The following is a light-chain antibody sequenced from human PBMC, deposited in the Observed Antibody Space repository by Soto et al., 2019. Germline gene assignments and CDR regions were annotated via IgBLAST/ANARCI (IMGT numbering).Light chain of an antibody. CDR3: QQRRT. J-gene: IGKJ3*01. V-gene: IGKV3D-20*02. Sequence: EDVLTKSPGTLSWSKGKRATLSCRASQSVSSSSLAWYQQKPGQAPRLLIYDASNGATGIPARFSGSGSGTDFTLTISSLEPEDFAVYYCQQRRTFGPGTKVDI. CDR1: QSVSSSS. CDR2: DAS.